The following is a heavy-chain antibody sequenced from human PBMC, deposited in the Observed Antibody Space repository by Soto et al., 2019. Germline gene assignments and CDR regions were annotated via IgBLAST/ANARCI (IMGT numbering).Heavy chain of an antibody. CDR2: IDPSDSQT. J-gene: IGHJ4*02. V-gene: IGHV5-10-1*01. CDR3: ARQIYDSDTGPNFQYYFDS. Sequence: GESLKISCKGSGYSFAGYWITWVRQKPGKGLEWMGQIDPSDSQTYYSPSFRGHVTISVTKSITTVFLQWSSLRASDTAMYYCARQIYDSDTGPNFQYYFDSWGQGTPVTVSS. D-gene: IGHD3-22*01. CDR1: GYSFAGYW.